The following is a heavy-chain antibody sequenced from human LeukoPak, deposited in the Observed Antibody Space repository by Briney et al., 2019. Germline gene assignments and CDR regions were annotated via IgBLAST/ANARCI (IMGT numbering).Heavy chain of an antibody. D-gene: IGHD3-22*01. V-gene: IGHV4-31*03. CDR1: GGSISSDDYY. Sequence: SETLSLTCTVSGGSISSDDYYWSWIRQHPGKGLEWIGHIYYSGTTYYNPSLKSRLTISLDTSKNQFSLKLSSVTAADTAVYYCASLYYYDSGGYLKNWFDPWGQGTLVTVSS. J-gene: IGHJ5*02. CDR3: ASLYYYDSGGYLKNWFDP. CDR2: IYYSGTT.